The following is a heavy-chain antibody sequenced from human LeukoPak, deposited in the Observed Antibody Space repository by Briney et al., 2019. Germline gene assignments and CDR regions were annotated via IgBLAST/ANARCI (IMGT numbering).Heavy chain of an antibody. J-gene: IGHJ4*02. CDR3: AKIGARQLVLGKYYFDY. D-gene: IGHD6-6*01. Sequence: GGSLRLSCAASGFTFSSYAMSWVRQAPGKGLEWVSAISGSGGSTYYADSVKGRFTISRDNSKNTLYLQMNSLRAEDTAVYYCAKIGARQLVLGKYYFDYWGQGTLVTVSS. CDR2: ISGSGGST. V-gene: IGHV3-23*01. CDR1: GFTFSSYA.